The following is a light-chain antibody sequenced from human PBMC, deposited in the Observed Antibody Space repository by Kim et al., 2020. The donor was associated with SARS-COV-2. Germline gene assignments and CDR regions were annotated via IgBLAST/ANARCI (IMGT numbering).Light chain of an antibody. CDR1: QSFARD. V-gene: IGKV3-15*01. CDR2: GAS. Sequence: GDGDTPSCATSQSFARDLGWYQRSSGRSPRLLIYGASIRATGVPARFRGSGSGTEFTLTISNLQSEDCGVYFCRQYKTWPPWTFGQGTKVDIK. J-gene: IGKJ1*01. CDR3: RQYKTWPPWT.